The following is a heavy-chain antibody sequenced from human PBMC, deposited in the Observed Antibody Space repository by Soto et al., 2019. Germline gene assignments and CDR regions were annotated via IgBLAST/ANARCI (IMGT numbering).Heavy chain of an antibody. CDR1: GFTFRNYA. D-gene: IGHD5-12*01. Sequence: EVQLLESGGGLVQPGGSLRLSCAASGFTFRNYAMSWVRQAPGKGLEWVSVISGSGGSTFYADSVKGRFTISRDNSKKTLNLQRNSLRAEDTGVNDWEQGQAGGAYNYGYWGQGTLVTVSS. J-gene: IGHJ4*02. V-gene: IGHV3-23*01. CDR3: EQGQAGGAYNYGY. CDR2: ISGSGGST.